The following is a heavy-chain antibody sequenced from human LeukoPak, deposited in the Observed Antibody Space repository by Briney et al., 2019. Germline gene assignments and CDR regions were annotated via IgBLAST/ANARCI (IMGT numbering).Heavy chain of an antibody. CDR3: ARRGYDSSGYGFDY. Sequence: EPSETLSLTCAVYGVSFSGYYWSWIRQPPGKGLEWIGEINHSGSTNYNPSLKSRVTISVDTSKNQFSLKLSSVTAADTAVYYCARRGYDSSGYGFDYWGQGTLVTVSS. D-gene: IGHD3-22*01. CDR2: INHSGST. CDR1: GVSFSGYY. J-gene: IGHJ4*02. V-gene: IGHV4-34*01.